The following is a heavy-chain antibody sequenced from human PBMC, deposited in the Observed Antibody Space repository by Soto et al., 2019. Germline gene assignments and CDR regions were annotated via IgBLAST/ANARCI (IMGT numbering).Heavy chain of an antibody. J-gene: IGHJ6*03. CDR1: GFTFSSYA. Sequence: PGGSLRLSCAASGFTFSSYAMSWVRQAPGKGLEWVSAISGSGGSTYYADSVKGRFTISRDNSKNTLYLQMNSLRAEDTAVYYCAKSLDAGPSYYYMDVWGKGTTVTVSS. CDR3: AKSLDAGPSYYYMDV. CDR2: ISGSGGST. V-gene: IGHV3-23*01. D-gene: IGHD3-9*01.